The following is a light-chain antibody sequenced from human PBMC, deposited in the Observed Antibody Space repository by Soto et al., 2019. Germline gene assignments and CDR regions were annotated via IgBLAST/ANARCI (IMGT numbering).Light chain of an antibody. Sequence: QSALTQPASVSGSPGQSITISCTGTSSDIGGYNYVSWYQQHPGKAPKLMIYDVSNRPSGVSNRFSGSKSGNTASLTISGLQAEDEADYYCSLQAVSSTLVFGGGTKLTVL. CDR2: DVS. CDR1: SSDIGGYNY. CDR3: SLQAVSSTLV. V-gene: IGLV2-14*01. J-gene: IGLJ2*01.